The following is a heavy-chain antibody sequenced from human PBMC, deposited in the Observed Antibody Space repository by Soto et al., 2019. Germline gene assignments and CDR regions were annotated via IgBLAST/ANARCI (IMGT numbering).Heavy chain of an antibody. CDR1: GGSFSGYY. J-gene: IGHJ4*02. CDR3: ARIAGTGIDY. V-gene: IGHV4-34*01. CDR2: INHSGST. D-gene: IGHD1-1*01. Sequence: SETLSLTCAVYGGSFSGYYWSWIRQPPGKGLEWIGEINHSGSTNYNPSLKSRVTISVDTSKNQFSLKLSSVTAADTAVYYCARIAGTGIDYWGQGTLVTVSS.